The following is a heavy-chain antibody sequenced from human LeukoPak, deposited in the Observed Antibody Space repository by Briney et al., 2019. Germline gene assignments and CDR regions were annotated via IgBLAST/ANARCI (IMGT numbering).Heavy chain of an antibody. CDR1: GLAVSSNY. Sequence: GGSLRLSCAASGLAVSSNYMSWVRQAPGMGLEWVSIIYSDGTTYYVDSVKGRFTISRDNSKNTLYLQMNSLRAEDTAVYYCAKDLGGSGWYEGSAFDIWGQGTMVTVSS. D-gene: IGHD6-19*01. CDR3: AKDLGGSGWYEGSAFDI. J-gene: IGHJ3*02. V-gene: IGHV3-53*01. CDR2: IYSDGTT.